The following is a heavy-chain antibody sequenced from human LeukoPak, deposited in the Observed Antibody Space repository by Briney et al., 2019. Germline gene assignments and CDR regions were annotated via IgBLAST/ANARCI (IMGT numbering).Heavy chain of an antibody. CDR2: IRYDGSNT. Sequence: PGGSLRLSCAASGFTFNNYGMHWVRQAPGKGLEWLAFIRYDGSNTYYADSVKGRFTISRDNSKNTLYLQMNSLRAEDTAVYYCAKEIYDSSGYYYYWGQGTLVTVSS. CDR1: GFTFNNYG. J-gene: IGHJ4*02. D-gene: IGHD3-22*01. V-gene: IGHV3-30*02. CDR3: AKEIYDSSGYYYY.